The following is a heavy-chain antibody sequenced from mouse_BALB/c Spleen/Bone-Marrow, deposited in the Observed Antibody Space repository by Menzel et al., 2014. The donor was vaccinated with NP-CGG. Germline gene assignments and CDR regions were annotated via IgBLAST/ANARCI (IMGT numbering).Heavy chain of an antibody. D-gene: IGHD2-14*01. CDR3: ASYRYGWYFDV. J-gene: IGHJ1*01. CDR2: IDPANGNT. CDR1: GFNIKDTY. V-gene: IGHV14-3*02. Sequence: LVESGAELVKPGASVKLSCTASGFNIKDTYMHWVKQRPEQGLEWIGRIDPANGNTKYDPKLQGKATITADTSSNTAYLQLSSLTSEDTAVYYCASYRYGWYFDVWGAGTTVTVSS.